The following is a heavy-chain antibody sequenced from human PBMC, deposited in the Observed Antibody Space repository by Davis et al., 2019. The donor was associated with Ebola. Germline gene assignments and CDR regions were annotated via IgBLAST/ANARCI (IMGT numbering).Heavy chain of an antibody. CDR3: ARDVLWFGELDY. J-gene: IGHJ4*02. CDR1: GFTFSSYA. D-gene: IGHD3-10*01. Sequence: LSLTCAASGFTFSSYAMHWVRQAPGKGLEWVAVISYDGSNKYYADSVKGRFTISRDNSKNTLYLQMNSLRDEDTAVYYCARDVLWFGELDYWGQGTLVTVSS. CDR2: ISYDGSNK. V-gene: IGHV3-30-3*01.